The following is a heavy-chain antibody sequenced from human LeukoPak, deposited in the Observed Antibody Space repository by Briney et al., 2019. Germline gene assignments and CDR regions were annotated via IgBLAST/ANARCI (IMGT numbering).Heavy chain of an antibody. V-gene: IGHV3-30*04. Sequence: GRSLRLSCAASGFTFSSYAMHWVRQAPGKGLEWVAVISYDGSNKYYADSVKGRFTISRDNSKNTLYLQMNSLRAEDTAVYYCARVYSSSWYGGDDYWGQGTLVTVSS. CDR1: GFTFSSYA. CDR2: ISYDGSNK. CDR3: ARVYSSSWYGGDDY. D-gene: IGHD6-13*01. J-gene: IGHJ4*02.